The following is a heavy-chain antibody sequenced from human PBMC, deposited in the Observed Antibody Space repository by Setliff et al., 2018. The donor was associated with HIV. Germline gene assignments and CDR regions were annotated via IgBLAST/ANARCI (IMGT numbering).Heavy chain of an antibody. CDR1: GGSISSYY. CDR3: ARQPLYNDYDWRSYYFDY. D-gene: IGHD5-12*01. Sequence: SETLSLTCTVSGGSISSYYWTWIRQSAGKGLEWIGHIYITGDTDYNPSLKSRVTISVDTSKNQFSLTLRSVTAADTAVYYCARQPLYNDYDWRSYYFDYWGQGSLVTVSS. CDR2: IYITGDT. V-gene: IGHV4-4*07. J-gene: IGHJ4*02.